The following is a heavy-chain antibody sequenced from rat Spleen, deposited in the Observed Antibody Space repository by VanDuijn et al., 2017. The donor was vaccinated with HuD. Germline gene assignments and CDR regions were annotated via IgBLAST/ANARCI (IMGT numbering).Heavy chain of an antibody. Sequence: QVQLKESGPGLVQPSQTLSLTCTVSGFSLTSYHVSWVRQPPGKSLVWMGTIWTGGGINYNSAVQSRLSISRDTSKNQVFLKMNSLQPEDTGTYYCARHLRVASGVMDAWGQGAPVTVSS. J-gene: IGHJ4*01. D-gene: IGHD1-11*01. V-gene: IGHV2-72*01. CDR1: GFSLTSYH. CDR3: ARHLRVASGVMDA. CDR2: IWTGGGI.